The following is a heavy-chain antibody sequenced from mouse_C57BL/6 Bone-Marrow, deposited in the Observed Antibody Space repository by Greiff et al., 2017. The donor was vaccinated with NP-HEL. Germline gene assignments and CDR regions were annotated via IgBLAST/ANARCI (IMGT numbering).Heavy chain of an antibody. V-gene: IGHV1-76*01. CDR2: IYPGSGNT. D-gene: IGHD1-1*01. CDR3: ARAFITTVVAGGENYAMDY. CDR1: GYTFTDYY. Sequence: QVQLQQSGAELVRPGASVKLSCKASGYTFTDYYINWVKQRPGQGLEWIARIYPGSGNTYYNEKFKGKATLTAEKSSSTAYMQLSSLTSEDSAVYFCARAFITTVVAGGENYAMDYWGQGTSVTVSS. J-gene: IGHJ4*01.